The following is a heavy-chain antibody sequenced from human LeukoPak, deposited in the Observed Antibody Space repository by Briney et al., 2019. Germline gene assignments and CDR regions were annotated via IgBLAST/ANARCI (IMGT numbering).Heavy chain of an antibody. V-gene: IGHV1-2*02. J-gene: IGHJ4*02. CDR2: INPNSGGT. CDR1: GYTFTGYY. Sequence: ASVKVSCKASGYTFTGYYMHWVRQAPGQGLEWMGWINPNSGGTNYAQKFQGRGTMTRDTSISTAYMELSRLRSDDTAVYYCARIKQWLTSGGYYFDYWGQGTLVTVSS. D-gene: IGHD6-19*01. CDR3: ARIKQWLTSGGYYFDY.